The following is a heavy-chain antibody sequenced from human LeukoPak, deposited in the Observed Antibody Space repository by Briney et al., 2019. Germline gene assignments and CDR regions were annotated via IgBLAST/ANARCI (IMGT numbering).Heavy chain of an antibody. V-gene: IGHV3-53*01. CDR3: AREIIQLPGYFDY. CDR2: IYSGGST. CDR1: GFAVSSNY. J-gene: IGHJ4*02. Sequence: GGSLRLSCAASGFAVSSNYMSWVRQVPGKGLEWVSVIYSGGSTYYADSVKGRFTISRDNSKNTLYLQMNSLRAEDTAVYYCAREIIQLPGYFDYWGQGTLVTVSS. D-gene: IGHD5-18*01.